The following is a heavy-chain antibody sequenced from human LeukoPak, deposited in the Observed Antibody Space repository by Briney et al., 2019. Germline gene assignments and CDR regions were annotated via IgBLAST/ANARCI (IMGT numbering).Heavy chain of an antibody. Sequence: GGSLRLSCAASGFTFSSYSMNWVRQAPGKGLEWVSSISSSSSYTYYADSVKGRFTISRDNAKNSLYLQMNSLRAEDTAVYYCARMGSSSWSGYWGQGTLVTVSS. CDR3: ARMGSSSWSGY. CDR2: ISSSSSYT. V-gene: IGHV3-21*04. J-gene: IGHJ4*02. D-gene: IGHD6-13*01. CDR1: GFTFSSYS.